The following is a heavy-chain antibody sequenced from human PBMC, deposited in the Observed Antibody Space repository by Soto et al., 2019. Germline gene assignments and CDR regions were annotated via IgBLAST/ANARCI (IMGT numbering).Heavy chain of an antibody. CDR2: IKQDGSEK. CDR3: ASARHIGP. CDR1: GFTFSSYW. J-gene: IGHJ5*02. D-gene: IGHD2-21*01. Sequence: GGSLRLSCAASGFTFSSYWMSWVRRAPGKGLEWVANIKQDGSEKNYVDSVKGRLTISRDNAKNSLYLQMNSLRADDTAVYYCASARHIGPWGQGTLVTVSS. V-gene: IGHV3-7*01.